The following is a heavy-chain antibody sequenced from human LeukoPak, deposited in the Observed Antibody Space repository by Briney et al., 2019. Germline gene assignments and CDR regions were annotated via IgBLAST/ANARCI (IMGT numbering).Heavy chain of an antibody. CDR2: ISYDGSNK. CDR3: ARDHGSYYYFDY. CDR1: GFTFSSYA. V-gene: IGHV3-30-3*01. Sequence: PGRSLRLSCAASGFTFSSYAMHCVRQAPGKGLEWVAVISYDGSNKCYADSVKGRFTISRDNSKNTLYLQMNSLRAEDTAVYYCARDHGSYYYFDYWGQGTQVTVSS. J-gene: IGHJ4*02. D-gene: IGHD1-26*01.